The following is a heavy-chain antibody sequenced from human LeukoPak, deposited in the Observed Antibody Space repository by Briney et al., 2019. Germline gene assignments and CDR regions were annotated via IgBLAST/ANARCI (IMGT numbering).Heavy chain of an antibody. Sequence: GGSLRLSCAASGFTFSSYAMSWVRQAPGKGLEWVSGISGSGGSTYYADSVKGRFTISRDNSKNTLYLQMNSLRAEDTAVYYCAKPYYYGSGSYFNSDYWGQGTLVTVSS. J-gene: IGHJ4*02. CDR1: GFTFSSYA. V-gene: IGHV3-23*01. CDR3: AKPYYYGSGSYFNSDY. D-gene: IGHD3-10*01. CDR2: ISGSGGST.